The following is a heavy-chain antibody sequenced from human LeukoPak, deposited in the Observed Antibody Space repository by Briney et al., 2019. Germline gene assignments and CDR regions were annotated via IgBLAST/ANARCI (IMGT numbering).Heavy chain of an antibody. CDR2: TGNKANSYTT. CDR1: GFTFSDHY. J-gene: IGHJ4*02. V-gene: IGHV3-72*01. CDR3: ARSYWYRFDY. D-gene: IGHD2-8*02. Sequence: GGSLRLSCAASGFTFSDHYIYWVRQAPGKGLEWVGHTGNKANSYTTDYAASVKGRFTISRGDSKTSLYLQMNSLKTEDTAVYYCARSYWYRFDYWGQGTLVTVSS.